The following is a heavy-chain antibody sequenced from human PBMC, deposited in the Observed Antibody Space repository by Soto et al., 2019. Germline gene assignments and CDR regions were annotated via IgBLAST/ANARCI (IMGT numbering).Heavy chain of an antibody. CDR3: ARAVGYSSSLWRNNWFDP. D-gene: IGHD6-13*01. Sequence: SETLSLTCTVSGGSISSYYWSWIRQPPGKGLEWIGYIYYSGSTNYNPSLKSRVTISVDTSKNQFSLKLSSVTAADTAVYYCARAVGYSSSLWRNNWFDPWGQGTLVTVSS. CDR2: IYYSGST. CDR1: GGSISSYY. J-gene: IGHJ5*02. V-gene: IGHV4-59*01.